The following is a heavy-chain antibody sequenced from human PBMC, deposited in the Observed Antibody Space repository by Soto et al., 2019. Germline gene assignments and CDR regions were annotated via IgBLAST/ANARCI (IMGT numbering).Heavy chain of an antibody. CDR2: INAGNGNT. V-gene: IGHV1-3*01. D-gene: IGHD3-10*01. Sequence: ASVKVSCKASGYTFTSYAMHWVRQAPGQRLEWMGWINAGNGNTKYSQKFQGRVTITRDTSASTAYMELSSLRSEDTAVYYCARDFAYYYGSGSYYGGNYYGMDVWGQGTTVTVPS. CDR3: ARDFAYYYGSGSYYGGNYYGMDV. CDR1: GYTFTSYA. J-gene: IGHJ6*02.